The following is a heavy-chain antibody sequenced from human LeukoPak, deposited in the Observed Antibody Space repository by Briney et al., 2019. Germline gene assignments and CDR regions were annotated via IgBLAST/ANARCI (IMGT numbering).Heavy chain of an antibody. Sequence: PGGSLRLSCAASGFTFSSYWMHWVRQPPGEGLVWVSRIRSDGRSTSHADSVKGRFTISRDNAKNTLYLQMNSLRPEDTAVYYCASGMPTTFDMWGQGTMVTVSS. CDR1: GFTFSSYW. D-gene: IGHD5-12*01. CDR3: ASGMPTTFDM. CDR2: IRSDGRST. V-gene: IGHV3-74*01. J-gene: IGHJ3*02.